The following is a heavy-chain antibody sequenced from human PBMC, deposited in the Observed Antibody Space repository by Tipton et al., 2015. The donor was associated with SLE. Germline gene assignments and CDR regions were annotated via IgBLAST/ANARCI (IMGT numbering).Heavy chain of an antibody. Sequence: SLRLSCAASGFTFSSHWMHWVRQAPGKGLVWVSRINSDGRSTSYADSVKGRFTISRDNAKNTLYLQMSSLRAEDTAVYYCARERDTTILHLGLDPWGQGTLVSVS. CDR1: GFTFSSHW. D-gene: IGHD1-1*01. CDR2: INSDGRST. CDR3: ARERDTTILHLGLDP. J-gene: IGHJ5*02. V-gene: IGHV3-74*01.